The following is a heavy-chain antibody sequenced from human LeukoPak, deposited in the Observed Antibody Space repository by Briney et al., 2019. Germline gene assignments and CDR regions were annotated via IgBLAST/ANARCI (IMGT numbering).Heavy chain of an antibody. CDR3: ARDRVVVVAATPEFWFDP. Sequence: GGSLRLSCAASGFTFSSYSMNWVRQAPGKGLEWVAVIWYDGSNKYYADSVKGRFTISRDNSKNTLYLQMNSLRAEDTAVYYCARDRVVVVAATPEFWFDPWGQGTLVTVSS. CDR1: GFTFSSYS. D-gene: IGHD2-15*01. CDR2: IWYDGSNK. V-gene: IGHV3-33*08. J-gene: IGHJ5*02.